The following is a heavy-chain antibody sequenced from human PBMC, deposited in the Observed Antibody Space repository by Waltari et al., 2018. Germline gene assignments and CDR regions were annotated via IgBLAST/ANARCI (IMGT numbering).Heavy chain of an antibody. D-gene: IGHD3-3*01. J-gene: IGHJ5*02. CDR3: ARGGPYYDFWSGYYTGIANWFDP. CDR2: IYYSGST. V-gene: IGHV4-59*01. Sequence: QVQLQESGPGLVKPSETLSLTCTVSGGSISSYYWSWIRQPPGKGLEWIGYIYYSGSTNYNPSLKSRVTISVDTSKNQFSLKLSSVTAADTAVYYCARGGPYYDFWSGYYTGIANWFDPWGQGTLVTVSS. CDR1: GGSISSYY.